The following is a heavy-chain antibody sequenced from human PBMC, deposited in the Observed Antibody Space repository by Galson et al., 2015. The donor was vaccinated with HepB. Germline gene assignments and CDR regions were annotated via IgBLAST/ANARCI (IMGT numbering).Heavy chain of an antibody. V-gene: IGHV4-34*01. CDR1: GGFFSGYY. CDR3: ARGLLAARGALNY. CDR2: INQSGST. D-gene: IGHD6-6*01. J-gene: IGHJ4*02. Sequence: ETLSLTCAVYGGFFSGYYWTWIRQPPGKGLEWIGEINQSGSTNYNPSLKSRVTITVDTAKKQFSLKLNSVTAADTALYYCARGLLAARGALNYWGQGTLVTVSS.